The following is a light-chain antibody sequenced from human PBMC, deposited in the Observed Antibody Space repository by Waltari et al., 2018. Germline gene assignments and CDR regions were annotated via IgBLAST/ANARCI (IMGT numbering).Light chain of an antibody. CDR1: QTVGTY. CDR3: QQRSSWPYT. CDR2: DAS. Sequence: EIVLTQFPATLSLSLGERATLFCSASQTVGTYLAWYQQKPGQPPRLLIFDASSRSTGIPAKFRGSGSGTDFTLTVSNLEPEDFAVYFCQQRSSWPYTFGQGTRLEI. V-gene: IGKV3-11*01. J-gene: IGKJ2*01.